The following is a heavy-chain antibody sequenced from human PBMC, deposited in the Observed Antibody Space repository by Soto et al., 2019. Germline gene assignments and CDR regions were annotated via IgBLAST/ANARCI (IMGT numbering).Heavy chain of an antibody. J-gene: IGHJ3*01. D-gene: IGHD3-22*01. CDR1: GFTFSDYS. CDR2: IKQDGGEE. CDR3: ARVYYASSGPNKYRAFDF. Sequence: RRLSCAASGFTFSDYSMSWVRQSPGKGLEGVANIKQDGGEEDYVGSVKGRLTISRDNAKSSLYLQMNSLRVEDTAVYYCARVYYASSGPNKYRAFDFWGQGTMVTVSS. V-gene: IGHV3-7*01.